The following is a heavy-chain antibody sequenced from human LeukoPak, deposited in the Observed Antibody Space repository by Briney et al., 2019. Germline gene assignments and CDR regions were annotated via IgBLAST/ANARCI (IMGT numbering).Heavy chain of an antibody. CDR2: INPNSGGT. CDR3: ARTNGGYEYN. V-gene: IGHV1-2*02. J-gene: IGHJ4*02. CDR1: GYILTDYY. D-gene: IGHD5-12*01. Sequence: ASVKVSCKASGYILTDYYMHWVRQAPGQGLEWMGWINPNSGGTNYAQKFQGRVTMTRDTSISTAYMEVSRLKSDDTAVYYCARTNGGYEYNWGQGTRVIVSS.